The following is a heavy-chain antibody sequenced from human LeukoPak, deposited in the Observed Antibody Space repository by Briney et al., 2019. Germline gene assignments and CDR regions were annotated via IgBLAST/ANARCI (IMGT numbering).Heavy chain of an antibody. CDR3: ARADCSSTSCYRSHYYYMDV. D-gene: IGHD2-2*02. Sequence: SETLSPTCTVSGGSISSYYWSWIRQPPGKGLEWIGYIYYSGSTNYNPSLKSRVTISVDTSKNQFSLKLSSVTAADTAVYYCARADCSSTSCYRSHYYYMDVWGKGTTVTVSS. J-gene: IGHJ6*03. V-gene: IGHV4-59*01. CDR1: GGSISSYY. CDR2: IYYSGST.